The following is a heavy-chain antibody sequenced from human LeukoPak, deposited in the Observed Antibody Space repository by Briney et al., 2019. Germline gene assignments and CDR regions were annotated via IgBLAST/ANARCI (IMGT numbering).Heavy chain of an antibody. CDR2: INADDGNT. Sequence: GASVKVSCKTSGYIFTTYAIHWVRQAPGRGLEWMGLINADDGNTRYSQRFQGRVTITRDTSANTAYMELSSLRFEDTAVYYCARGIVVKPSANWFDPRGQGTPVTVSS. J-gene: IGHJ5*02. D-gene: IGHD2-2*01. CDR3: ARGIVVKPSANWFDP. CDR1: GYIFTTYA. V-gene: IGHV1-3*01.